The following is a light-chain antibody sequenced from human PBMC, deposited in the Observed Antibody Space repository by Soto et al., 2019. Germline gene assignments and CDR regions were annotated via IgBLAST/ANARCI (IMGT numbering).Light chain of an antibody. J-gene: IGKJ1*01. CDR1: QSISSW. CDR2: DAS. V-gene: IGKV1-5*01. Sequence: DIQMTQSPSTLSASVGDRVTITCRACQSISSWLAWYQQKPGKAPKLLIYDASSLESGVPSRFSGSGSGTEFTLTISSLQPDDFATYYCQQFNRYWTFGQGTKVEIK. CDR3: QQFNRYWT.